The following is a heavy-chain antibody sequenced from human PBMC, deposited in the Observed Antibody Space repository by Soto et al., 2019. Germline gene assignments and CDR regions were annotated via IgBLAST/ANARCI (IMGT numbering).Heavy chain of an antibody. J-gene: IGHJ6*02. V-gene: IGHV3-74*01. D-gene: IGHD2-2*01. Sequence: EVQLVESGGGLVQPGGSLRLSCAASGFTFSSYWMHWVRQAPGKGLVWVSRINSDGSSTSYADSVKGRFTISRENAKNTLYLQMNSLRAEDTAVYYCARDIVVVPAAYGMDVWGQGTTVTVSS. CDR3: ARDIVVVPAAYGMDV. CDR2: INSDGSST. CDR1: GFTFSSYW.